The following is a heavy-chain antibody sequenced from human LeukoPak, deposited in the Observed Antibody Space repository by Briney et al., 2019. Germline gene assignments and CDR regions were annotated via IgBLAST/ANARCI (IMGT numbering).Heavy chain of an antibody. Sequence: GGSLRLSCVASGFTFSDYAMTWVRLAPGRGLEWVSSITGGGGISYADSVRGRFTMPRDNSKNTLYLQMDSLRAEDSAIYFCGRDPNGNYVGAFDFWGQGTLVTVSS. V-gene: IGHV3-23*01. J-gene: IGHJ3*01. CDR1: GFTFSDYA. CDR2: ITGGGGI. CDR3: GRDPNGNYVGAFDF. D-gene: IGHD4-17*01.